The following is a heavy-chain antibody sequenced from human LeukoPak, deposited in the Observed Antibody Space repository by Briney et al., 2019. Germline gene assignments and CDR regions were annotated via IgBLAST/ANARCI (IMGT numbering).Heavy chain of an antibody. CDR3: VKDHGVGSSWRNYFDY. CDR1: GFTFSIYA. CDR2: ISSNGDGT. V-gene: IGHV3-64D*06. J-gene: IGHJ4*02. Sequence: GGSLRLSCSASGFTFSIYAMHWVRQAPGKGLEYVSAISSNGDGTYYADSVKGRFTISRDNSKNKLFLQMSSLRGEDTAVYYCVKDHGVGSSWRNYFDYWGQGTLVTVSS. D-gene: IGHD6-13*01.